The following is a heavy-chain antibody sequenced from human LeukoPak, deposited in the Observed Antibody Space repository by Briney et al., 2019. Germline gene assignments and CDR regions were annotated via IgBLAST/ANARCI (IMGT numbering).Heavy chain of an antibody. CDR2: ISSSGSTI. D-gene: IGHD3-22*01. Sequence: GGSLRLSCAASGFTFSDYYMSWIRQAPGKGLEWVSYISSSGSTIYYADSVKGRFTISRDNAKNSLYLQMNSLRAEDTAVYYCARGNMIVVAFDAFGIWGQGTMVTVSS. V-gene: IGHV3-11*01. J-gene: IGHJ3*02. CDR1: GFTFSDYY. CDR3: ARGNMIVVAFDAFGI.